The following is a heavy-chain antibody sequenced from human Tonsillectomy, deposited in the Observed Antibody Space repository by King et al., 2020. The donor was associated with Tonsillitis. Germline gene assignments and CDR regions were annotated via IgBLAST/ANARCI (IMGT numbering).Heavy chain of an antibody. D-gene: IGHD2-2*01. V-gene: IGHV4-59*02. J-gene: IGHJ2*01. CDR1: GGSVSSYY. CDR3: ARGGVVPPAAQTYWYFDL. CDR2: IYHSGST. Sequence: QLQESGPGLVKSSETLSLTCTFSGGSVSSYYWSWLRQPPGKGLEWIGYIYHSGSTNYNPSLKSRGTISVDTSKNRFSLNLSSVTASDTAVYYCARGGVVPPAAQTYWYFDLWGRGTLVTVSS.